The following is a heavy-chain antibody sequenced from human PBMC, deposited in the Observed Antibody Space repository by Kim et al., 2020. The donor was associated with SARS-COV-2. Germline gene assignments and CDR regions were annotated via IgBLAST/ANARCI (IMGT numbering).Heavy chain of an antibody. J-gene: IGHJ4*02. Sequence: GDSVKGPVTVSRDNAKNSLYLQMDSLRAGDTALYYCAKDSEMNSVYFVGYWGRGTQVTVSS. V-gene: IGHV3-9*01. CDR3: AKDSEMNSVYFVGY. D-gene: IGHD1-26*01.